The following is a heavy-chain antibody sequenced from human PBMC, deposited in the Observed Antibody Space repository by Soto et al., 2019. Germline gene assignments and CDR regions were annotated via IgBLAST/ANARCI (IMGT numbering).Heavy chain of an antibody. D-gene: IGHD3-9*01. Sequence: QVQLVQSGAEVKKPGSSVKVSCTAPGYSATNYGLSWVRQAPGQGLEWMGGILPIFGPPHYAQKFQDRLTISVDKSTDTAYMELTSLRSDDTAVYYCAREDFLTPGPFGHWGQGTLVTVS. CDR3: AREDFLTPGPFGH. CDR2: ILPIFGPP. V-gene: IGHV1-69*06. J-gene: IGHJ4*02. CDR1: GYSATNYG.